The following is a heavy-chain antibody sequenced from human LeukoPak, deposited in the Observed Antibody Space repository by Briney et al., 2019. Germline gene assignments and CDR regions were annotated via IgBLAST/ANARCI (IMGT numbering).Heavy chain of an antibody. CDR2: IYYSGST. J-gene: IGHJ5*02. CDR3: ARGLYSCLGWFDP. V-gene: IGHV4-59*01. D-gene: IGHD6-13*01. Sequence: SETLSLTCTVSGGSTSSYYWSWIRQPPGKGLEWIGYIYYSGSTNYNPSLKSRVTISVDTSKNQFSLKLSSVTAADTAAYYCARGLYSCLGWFDPWGQGTLVTVSS. CDR1: GGSTSSYY.